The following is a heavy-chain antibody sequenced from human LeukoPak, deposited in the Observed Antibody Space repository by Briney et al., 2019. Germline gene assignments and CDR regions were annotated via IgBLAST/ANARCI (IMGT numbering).Heavy chain of an antibody. CDR3: AGFGYCSSTSCYFYYYYYMDV. CDR1: GTSIKTYY. V-gene: IGHV4-39*01. CDR2: IYYSGST. D-gene: IGHD2-2*01. J-gene: IGHJ6*03. Sequence: TSETLSLTCNVSGTSIKTYYWGWIRQPPGKGLEWIGSIYYSGSTYYNPSLKSRVTISVDTSKNQFSLKLSSVTAADTAVYYCAGFGYCSSTSCYFYYYYYMDVWGKGTTVTISS.